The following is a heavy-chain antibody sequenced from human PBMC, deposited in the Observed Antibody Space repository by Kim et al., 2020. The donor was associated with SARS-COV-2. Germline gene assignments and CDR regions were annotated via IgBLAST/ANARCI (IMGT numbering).Heavy chain of an antibody. CDR3: ARGIFGGYYDSISVWFDP. CDR2: IYYSGST. D-gene: IGHD3-22*01. CDR1: GGSISSSSYY. Sequence: SETLSLTCTVSGGSISSSSYYWGWIRQPPGKGLEWIGSIYYSGSTYYNPSLKSRVTISVDTSKNQFSLKLSSVTAADTAVYYCARGIFGGYYDSISVWFDPWGQGTLVTVSS. V-gene: IGHV4-39*07. J-gene: IGHJ5*02.